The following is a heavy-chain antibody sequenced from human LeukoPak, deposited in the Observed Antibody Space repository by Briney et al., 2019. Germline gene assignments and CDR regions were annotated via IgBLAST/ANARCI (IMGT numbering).Heavy chain of an antibody. J-gene: IGHJ4*02. D-gene: IGHD6-19*01. CDR2: ITGSGDST. CDR3: ARTPYSGGWYSSNDY. CDR1: GFTFSTYA. V-gene: IGHV3-23*01. Sequence: GGSLRLSCAASGFTFSTYAMNWVRQAPGKGLEWVSGITGSGDSTYYADSVKGRFTISRDNSKNTLFLQLNSLRAEDTAVYYCARTPYSGGWYSSNDYWGQGTVVTVSS.